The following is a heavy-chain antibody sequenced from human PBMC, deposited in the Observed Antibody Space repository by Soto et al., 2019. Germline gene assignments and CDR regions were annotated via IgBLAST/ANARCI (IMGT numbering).Heavy chain of an antibody. J-gene: IGHJ4*02. CDR2: ISGSGGST. CDR3: AKDDRPDCSGGSCYYQM. Sequence: PGGSLRLSCAASGFTFSSYAMSWVRQAPGKGLEWVSAISGSGGSTYYADSVKGRFTISRDNSKNTLYLQMNSLRAEDTAVYYCAKDDRPDCSGGSCYYQMWGQGTLVTVSS. CDR1: GFTFSSYA. D-gene: IGHD2-15*01. V-gene: IGHV3-23*01.